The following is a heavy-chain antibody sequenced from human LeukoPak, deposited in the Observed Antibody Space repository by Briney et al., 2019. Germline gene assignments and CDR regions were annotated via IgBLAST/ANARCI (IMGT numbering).Heavy chain of an antibody. CDR1: GFTFSDYY. J-gene: IGHJ4*02. Sequence: GGSLRLSCAASGFTFSDYYMNWIRQAPGKGLEWISYISSSGNTIYYADSVKGRFTISRDNAKNSLYLQMNSLRAEDTAVYYCAKAVTVTTDFDYWGQGTLVTVSS. CDR2: ISSSGNTI. V-gene: IGHV3-11*01. CDR3: AKAVTVTTDFDY. D-gene: IGHD4-17*01.